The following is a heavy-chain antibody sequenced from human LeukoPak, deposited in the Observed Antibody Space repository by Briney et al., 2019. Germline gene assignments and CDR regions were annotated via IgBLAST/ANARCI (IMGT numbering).Heavy chain of an antibody. CDR3: ARDYYGSGSYHFDY. CDR2: IHYSGST. J-gene: IGHJ4*02. D-gene: IGHD3-10*01. CDR1: GGSISNYY. Sequence: PSETLSLTCTVSGGSISNYYWSWIRQPPGKGLEWIGYIHYSGSTNNNPSLKSRVTMSVDTSKNQFSLKLSSVTAADTAVYYCARDYYGSGSYHFDYWGQGTLVTVSS. V-gene: IGHV4-59*12.